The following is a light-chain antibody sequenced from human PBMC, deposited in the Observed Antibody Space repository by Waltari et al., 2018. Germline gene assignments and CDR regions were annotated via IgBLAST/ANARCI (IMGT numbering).Light chain of an antibody. CDR2: DAS. Sequence: EIVLTQSLATLSLSPGETATLSCRASKSVGTYLAWYQQKPGQAPRLLIYDASNRATGIPDRFRGSGSGTDFTLTIDSLEPEDFALYYCQQRSSWTPHTFGQGARLEIK. V-gene: IGKV3-11*01. J-gene: IGKJ2*01. CDR3: QQRSSWTPHT. CDR1: KSVGTY.